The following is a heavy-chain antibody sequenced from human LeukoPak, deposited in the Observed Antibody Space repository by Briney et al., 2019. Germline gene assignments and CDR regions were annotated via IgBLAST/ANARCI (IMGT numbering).Heavy chain of an antibody. CDR2: MRYDGSNR. CDR1: GFTFSSYG. CDR3: AKGVKVPLLRYFSYYMDV. Sequence: GGALRLSCAASGFTFSSYGMHWVRQAPGKGLEWVAFMRYDGSNRNYADSVKGRFTISRDNSKNTLYLQMNSLRAEDTAVYYCAKGVKVPLLRYFSYYMDVWGKGTTVTISS. J-gene: IGHJ6*03. V-gene: IGHV3-30*02. D-gene: IGHD3-9*01.